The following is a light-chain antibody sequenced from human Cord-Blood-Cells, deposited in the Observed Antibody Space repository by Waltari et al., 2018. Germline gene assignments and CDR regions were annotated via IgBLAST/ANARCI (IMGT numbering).Light chain of an antibody. CDR1: SSAVGGSNY. V-gene: IGLV2-14*03. Sequence: QSALTQPASVSGSPGQSITIPSTGTSSAVGGSNYVSWYHQHPGKAPKLMIYDVSNRPAGVSNRFSGSKSGNTASLTIAGLQAEDEADYYCSSYTSSSTLGVFGTGTKVTVL. J-gene: IGLJ1*01. CDR3: SSYTSSSTLGV. CDR2: DVS.